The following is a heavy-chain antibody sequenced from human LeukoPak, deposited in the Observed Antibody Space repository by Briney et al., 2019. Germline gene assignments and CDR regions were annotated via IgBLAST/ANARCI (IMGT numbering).Heavy chain of an antibody. CDR2: IYYSGST. J-gene: IGHJ4*02. Sequence: SETLSLTCTVSGGSVSSGSYYWSWIRQPPGKGLEWIGYIYYSGSTNYNSSLKSRVTISVDTSKNQFSLKLSSVTAADTAVYYCARTTPNWGIFDYWGQGTLVTVSS. CDR1: GGSVSSGSYY. CDR3: ARTTPNWGIFDY. V-gene: IGHV4-61*01. D-gene: IGHD7-27*01.